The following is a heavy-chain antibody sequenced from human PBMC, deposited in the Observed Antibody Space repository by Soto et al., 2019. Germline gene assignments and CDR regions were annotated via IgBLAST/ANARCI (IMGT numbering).Heavy chain of an antibody. CDR1: GFTFDDYA. Sequence: DVQLVESGGGLVQPGRSLRLSCAASGFTFDDYAMHWVRQAPGKGLEWVSGISWNGDSKTYSDSVQGRFTISRDNAKNSLYLQMDSLRADDTAFYYCAKDGKTFTTPNWGQGILVTVSS. CDR3: AKDGKTFTTPN. D-gene: IGHD3-3*01. V-gene: IGHV3-9*01. J-gene: IGHJ4*02. CDR2: ISWNGDSK.